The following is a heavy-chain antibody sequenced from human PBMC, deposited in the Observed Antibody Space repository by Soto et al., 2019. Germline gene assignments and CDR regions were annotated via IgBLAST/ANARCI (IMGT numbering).Heavy chain of an antibody. V-gene: IGHV1-69*04. CDR2: IIPILGIA. CDR1: GGTFSSST. J-gene: IGHJ4*02. CDR3: ARDPPGIAVAGTLNY. D-gene: IGHD6-19*01. Sequence: SVKVSCKASGGTFSSSTISWVRQAPGQGLEWMGRIIPILGIANYAQKFQGRVTITADKSTSTAYMELSSLRSEDTAVYYCARDPPGIAVAGTLNYWGQGTLVTVSS.